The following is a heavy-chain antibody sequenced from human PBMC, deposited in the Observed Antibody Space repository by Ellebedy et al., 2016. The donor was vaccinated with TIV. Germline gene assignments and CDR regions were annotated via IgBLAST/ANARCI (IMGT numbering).Heavy chain of an antibody. CDR1: GFTFSSFA. J-gene: IGHJ3*02. CDR2: LYGCGRGI. D-gene: IGHD3-16*01. Sequence: PGGSLRLSCAASGFTFSSFAMGWVRQTPGTGLEGVSGLYGCGRGIFYLDSVKGRFTISRDNSKNTLYLQMNSLRAEDTGIYYCVKDQVGGDGRWVFDIWGQGTMVTVSS. CDR3: VKDQVGGDGRWVFDI. V-gene: IGHV3-23*01.